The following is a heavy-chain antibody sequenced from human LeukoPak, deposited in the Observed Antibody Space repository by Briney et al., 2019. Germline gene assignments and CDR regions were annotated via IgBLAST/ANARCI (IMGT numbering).Heavy chain of an antibody. V-gene: IGHV1-18*01. CDR1: GYTFTSYG. CDR2: ISAYNGNT. J-gene: IGHJ6*02. CDR3: ARATPSITIFGVVNYYYGMDV. D-gene: IGHD3-3*01. Sequence: GASVKVSCKASGYTFTSYGISWVRQAPGQGLEWMGWISAYNGNTNYAQKLQGRVTMTTDTSTSTAYMELRSLRSDDTAVYYCARATPSITIFGVVNYYYGMDVWGQGTTVTVSS.